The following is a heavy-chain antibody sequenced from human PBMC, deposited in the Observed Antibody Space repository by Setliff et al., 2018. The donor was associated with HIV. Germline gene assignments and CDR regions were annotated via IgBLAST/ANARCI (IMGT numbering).Heavy chain of an antibody. Sequence: PSETLSLTCTVSSDSVSSASYYWSWIRQPPGKGLEWIGYIYYSGTTKYNPSLKSRVTISVDTSKNQFSLKLSSVTAADTAVYYCASEAWTSYGSSSGYYYYYMDVWGKGTTVTVSS. J-gene: IGHJ6*03. D-gene: IGHD6-6*01. V-gene: IGHV4-61*01. CDR3: ASEAWTSYGSSSGYYYYYMDV. CDR1: SDSVSSASYY. CDR2: IYYSGTT.